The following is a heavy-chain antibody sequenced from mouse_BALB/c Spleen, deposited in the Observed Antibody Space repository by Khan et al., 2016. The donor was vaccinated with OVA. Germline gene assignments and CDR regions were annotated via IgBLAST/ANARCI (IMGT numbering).Heavy chain of an antibody. D-gene: IGHD1-1*01. J-gene: IGHJ3*01. Sequence: EVNVVESGGDLVKPGGSLKLSCAASGFTFSTYGMSWVRQTPDKRLEWVATISTGGHYTYYPDSVKGRFTISRDNAKNTLYLQMTSLKSEDTAMFYCARLAYYYDSEGFAYWGQGTLVTVSA. V-gene: IGHV5-6*01. CDR3: ARLAYYYDSEGFAY. CDR2: ISTGGHYT. CDR1: GFTFSTYG.